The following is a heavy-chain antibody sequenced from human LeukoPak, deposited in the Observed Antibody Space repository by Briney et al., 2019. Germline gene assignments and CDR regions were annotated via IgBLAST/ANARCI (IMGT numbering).Heavy chain of an antibody. J-gene: IGHJ4*02. V-gene: IGHV1-18*01. CDR2: ISAYNGNT. Sequence: ASVKVSCKASGYTFTSYGISWVRQAPGQGLEWMGWISAYNGNTNYAQKLQGRVTMTTDTSTSTAYMELRSLRSDDTAVYYCARLLYVPDVEMATSPLGDWGQGTLVTVSS. CDR3: ARLLYVPDVEMATSPLGD. CDR1: GYTFTSYG. D-gene: IGHD5-24*01.